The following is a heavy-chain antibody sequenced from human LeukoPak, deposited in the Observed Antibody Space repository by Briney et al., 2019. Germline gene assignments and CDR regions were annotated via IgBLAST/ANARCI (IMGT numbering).Heavy chain of an antibody. CDR2: ISGSGGST. Sequence: GGSLRLSCAASGFTFSHYAMSWVRQAPGKGLEWVSAISGSGGSTYYADSVKGRFTISRDNAKNTLFLQMNSLRAEDTAVYYCAGGSTLDRGLVYYWGQGTLVTVSS. J-gene: IGHJ4*02. V-gene: IGHV3-23*01. CDR3: AGGSTLDRGLVYY. D-gene: IGHD3-10*01. CDR1: GFTFSHYA.